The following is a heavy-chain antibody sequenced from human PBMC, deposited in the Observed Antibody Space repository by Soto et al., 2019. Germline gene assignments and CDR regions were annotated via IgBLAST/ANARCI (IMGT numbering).Heavy chain of an antibody. CDR2: INPSGGST. J-gene: IGHJ1*01. D-gene: IGHD3-16*01. V-gene: IGHV1-46*03. CDR3: TRTLTPNPAEYFQH. Sequence: GASVKVSCKASGYTFTSYGISWVRQAPGQGLEWMGMINPSGGSTTYAQNFQGRVTMTRDTSTSTIYMDLSSLRSEDTAVYYCTRTLTPNPAEYFQHWGQGTLVTVSS. CDR1: GYTFTSYG.